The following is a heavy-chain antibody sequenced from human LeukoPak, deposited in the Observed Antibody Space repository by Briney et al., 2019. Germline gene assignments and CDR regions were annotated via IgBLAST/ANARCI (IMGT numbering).Heavy chain of an antibody. Sequence: GGSLRLSCAASGVTFSNYWMTWVRQAPGKGLEWVSGINWNGGSTGYADSVKGRFTISRDNAKNSLYLQMNSLRAEDTALYYCAREKDYYYYYMDVWGKGTTVTVSS. CDR3: AREKDYYYYYMDV. J-gene: IGHJ6*03. CDR1: GVTFSNYW. CDR2: INWNGGST. V-gene: IGHV3-20*04.